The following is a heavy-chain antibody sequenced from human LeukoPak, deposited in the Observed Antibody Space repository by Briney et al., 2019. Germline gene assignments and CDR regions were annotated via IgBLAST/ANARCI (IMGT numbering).Heavy chain of an antibody. CDR3: ARDLYGGTSATFAY. CDR1: GYTFTGYY. CDR2: INPNSGGT. Sequence: GASVKVSCKASGYTFTGYYMHWVRQATGQGLERMGWINPNSGGTYYAQKFQGRVTMTSDTSISTAYMELSRLRSDSTAVYYCARDLYGGTSATFAYWGQGTLVTVSS. D-gene: IGHD4-23*01. V-gene: IGHV1-2*02. J-gene: IGHJ4*02.